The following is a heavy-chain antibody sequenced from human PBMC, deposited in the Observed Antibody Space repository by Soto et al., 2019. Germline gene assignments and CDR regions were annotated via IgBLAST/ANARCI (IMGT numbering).Heavy chain of an antibody. CDR3: AGESDDSHFDY. Sequence: QVQLVESGGGLVKPGGSLRLSCAASGFTFSDYYMNWVRQAPGKGLEWISYIVRTGTNKYYADSVKGRFSIFRDNAKNSVSLHMNSLRADDTAVYCGAGESDDSHFDYWGQGALVTVSS. J-gene: IGHJ4*02. D-gene: IGHD1-1*01. CDR1: GFTFSDYY. CDR2: IVRTGTNK. V-gene: IGHV3-11*01.